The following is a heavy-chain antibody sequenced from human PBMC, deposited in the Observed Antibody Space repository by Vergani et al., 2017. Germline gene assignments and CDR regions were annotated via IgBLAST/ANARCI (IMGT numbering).Heavy chain of an antibody. CDR1: GGSISSYY. V-gene: IGHV4-4*08. J-gene: IGHJ6*03. D-gene: IGHD1/OR15-1a*01. CDR3: ARDLDQVTPNYYYYYMDV. Sequence: QVQLQESGPGLVKPSETLSLTCTVSGGSISSYYWSWIRQPPGKGLEWIGYIYTSGSTNYNPSLKSRVTMSVDTSKNQFSLKLSSVTAADTAVYYCARDLDQVTPNYYYYYMDVWGKGTTVTVSS. CDR2: IYTSGST.